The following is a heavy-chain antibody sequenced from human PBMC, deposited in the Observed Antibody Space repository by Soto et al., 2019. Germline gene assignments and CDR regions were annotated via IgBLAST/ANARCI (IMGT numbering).Heavy chain of an antibody. V-gene: IGHV4-31*03. J-gene: IGHJ4*02. CDR2: IYYSGST. Sequence: QVQLQESGPGLVKPSQTLSLTCTVSGGSIGSGDYYWSWIRQSPGKGLEWIGYIYYSGSTYYNPSLESRLXIXIXXSKPPFPPKLTSVTAADTAVYYCARADGGYDRIVYWGQGTLVTVST. CDR1: GGSIGSGDYY. CDR3: ARADGGYDRIVY. D-gene: IGHD5-12*01.